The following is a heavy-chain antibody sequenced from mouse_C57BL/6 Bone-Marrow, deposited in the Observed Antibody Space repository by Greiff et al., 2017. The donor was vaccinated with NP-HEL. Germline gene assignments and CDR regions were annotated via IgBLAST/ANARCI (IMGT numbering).Heavy chain of an antibody. CDR1: GYTFTSYW. J-gene: IGHJ2*01. D-gene: IGHD2-3*01. CDR2: IHPNSGST. Sequence: VQLQQSGAELVKPGASVKLSCKASGYTFTSYWMHWVKQRPGQGLEWIGMIHPNSGSTNYNEKFKSKATLTVDKSSSTAYMQLSSLTSEDSAVYYCARPIYDGYYFDYWGQGTTLTVSS. CDR3: ARPIYDGYYFDY. V-gene: IGHV1-64*01.